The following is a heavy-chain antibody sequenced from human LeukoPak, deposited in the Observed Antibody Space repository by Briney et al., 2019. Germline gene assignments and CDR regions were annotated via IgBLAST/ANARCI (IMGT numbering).Heavy chain of an antibody. CDR1: GFTLSTYW. Sequence: GGSLRLSCAASGFTLSTYWMTWVRQAPGKGLECVANIRQDGNAKYYVDSVKGRFTISRDNAKNSLYLQMNSLRLEDAAVYYCVRDYIAVAGSEYFGLDVWGQGTTVTVSS. D-gene: IGHD6-19*01. CDR3: VRDYIAVAGSEYFGLDV. J-gene: IGHJ6*02. V-gene: IGHV3-7*04. CDR2: IRQDGNAK.